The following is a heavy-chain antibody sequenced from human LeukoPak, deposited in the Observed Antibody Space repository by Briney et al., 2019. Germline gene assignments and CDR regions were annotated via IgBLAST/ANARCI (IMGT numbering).Heavy chain of an antibody. CDR2: IYYGGST. Sequence: SETLSLTCTVSGGSITSYYWSWIRQPPGKGLEWIGSIYYGGSTYYNPSLKSRVTISVDTSKNQFSLKLSSVTAADTAVYYCARRPITAAGVFDYWGQGTLVTVSS. D-gene: IGHD6-13*01. J-gene: IGHJ4*02. V-gene: IGHV4-39*01. CDR3: ARRPITAAGVFDY. CDR1: GGSITSYY.